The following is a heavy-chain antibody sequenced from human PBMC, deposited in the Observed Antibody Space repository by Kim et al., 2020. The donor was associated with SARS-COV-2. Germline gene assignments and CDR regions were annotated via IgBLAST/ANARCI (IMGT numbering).Heavy chain of an antibody. D-gene: IGHD2-15*01. V-gene: IGHV4-34*01. CDR2: INHSGST. J-gene: IGHJ3*02. CDR3: ASPLLTICSGGSCNDAFDI. CDR1: GGSFSGYY. Sequence: SETLSLTCAVYGGSFSGYYWSWIRQPPGKGLEWIGEINHSGSTNYNPSLKSRVTISVDTSKNQISLKLSSVTAADTAVSYCASPLLTICSGGSCNDAFDIWGQGTMVTVSS.